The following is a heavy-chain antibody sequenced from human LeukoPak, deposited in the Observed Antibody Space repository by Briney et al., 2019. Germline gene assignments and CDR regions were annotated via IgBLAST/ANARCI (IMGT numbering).Heavy chain of an antibody. CDR2: INHSGST. CDR3: ARDSPYYDILTGYGYYYYMDV. V-gene: IGHV4-34*01. D-gene: IGHD3-9*01. J-gene: IGHJ6*03. CDR1: GGSFSGYY. Sequence: SETLSLTCAVYGGSFSGYYWSWIRQPPGKGLEWIGEINHSGSTNYNPSLKSRVTISVDTSKNQFSLKLSSVTAADTAVYYCARDSPYYDILTGYGYYYYMDVWGKGTTVTVSS.